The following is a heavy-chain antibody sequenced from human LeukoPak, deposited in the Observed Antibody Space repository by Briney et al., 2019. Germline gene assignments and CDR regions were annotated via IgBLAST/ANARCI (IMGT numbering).Heavy chain of an antibody. Sequence: ASVTVSCKASGYTFTGYYMHWVRQAPGQGLEWMGWINPNSGGTNYAQKFQGRVTMTRDTSISTAYMELSRLRSDDTAVYYCASSLYYYDSSGYYLRGAFDIWGQGTMVTVSS. J-gene: IGHJ3*02. CDR2: INPNSGGT. CDR1: GYTFTGYY. V-gene: IGHV1-2*02. CDR3: ASSLYYYDSSGYYLRGAFDI. D-gene: IGHD3-22*01.